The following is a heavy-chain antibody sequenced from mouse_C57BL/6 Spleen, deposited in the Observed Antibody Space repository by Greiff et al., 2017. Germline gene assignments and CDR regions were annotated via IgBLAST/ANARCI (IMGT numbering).Heavy chain of an antibody. J-gene: IGHJ1*03. Sequence: EVKVVESGGGLVKPGGSLKLSCAASGFTFSDYGMHWVRQAPEKGLEWVAYISSGSSTICYADTVKGRFTISRDNAKNTLFLQMTSLRSEDTAMYYCARPYGSSYWYFDVWGTGTTVTVSS. CDR1: GFTFSDYG. D-gene: IGHD1-1*01. V-gene: IGHV5-17*01. CDR3: ARPYGSSYWYFDV. CDR2: ISSGSSTI.